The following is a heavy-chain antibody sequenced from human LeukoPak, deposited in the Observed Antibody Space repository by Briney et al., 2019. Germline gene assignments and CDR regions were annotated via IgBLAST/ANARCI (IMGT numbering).Heavy chain of an antibody. J-gene: IGHJ4*02. CDR2: ISGSGGET. Sequence: PGESLRLSCVASGFISDNYALSWARQAPGQGLEWVSAISGSGGETFYADSVKGRFTISRDSSKNTVYLQMNGLRADDTAVYYCAKSRGASGWYPFDNWGQGTLVTVSS. V-gene: IGHV3-23*01. D-gene: IGHD6-19*01. CDR3: AKSRGASGWYPFDN. CDR1: GFISDNYA.